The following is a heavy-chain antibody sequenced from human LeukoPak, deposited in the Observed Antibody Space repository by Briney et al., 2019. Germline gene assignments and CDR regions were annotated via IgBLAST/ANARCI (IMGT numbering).Heavy chain of an antibody. CDR1: GFTFTSYW. J-gene: IGHJ4*02. Sequence: GGSLRLSCAPSGFTFTSYWISWVRQAPGKGLEWVANIKQGGSERYYVDSVKGRFTISRDSAKNSVYLQINSLRAEDTAVYYCARDAWKDRYFDYWGQGTLVTVSS. D-gene: IGHD1-1*01. V-gene: IGHV3-7*01. CDR2: IKQGGSER. CDR3: ARDAWKDRYFDY.